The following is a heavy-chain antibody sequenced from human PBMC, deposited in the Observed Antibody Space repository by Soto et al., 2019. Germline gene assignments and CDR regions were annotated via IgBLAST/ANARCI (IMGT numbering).Heavy chain of an antibody. D-gene: IGHD3-22*01. V-gene: IGHV3-53*01. CDR3: AKTTNDYYSLDV. Sequence: EVQLVESGGGLIQPGGSLRLSCAASGFSVSSDYMSWVRQAPGKGLEWVAVIYTIGSTYYAGSVKGRFTISRDTSRNTLYLQMSTLRAEDTAVYFCAKTTNDYYSLDVWGQGTTVSVSS. CDR2: IYTIGST. J-gene: IGHJ6*02. CDR1: GFSVSSDY.